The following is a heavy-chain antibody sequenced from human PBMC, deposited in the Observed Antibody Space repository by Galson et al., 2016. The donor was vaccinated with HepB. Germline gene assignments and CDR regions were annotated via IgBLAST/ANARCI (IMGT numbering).Heavy chain of an antibody. J-gene: IGHJ6*02. CDR1: GYRFNNHW. CDR2: IHPGDSET. V-gene: IGHV5-51*01. CDR3: ARHLLAVTGFGYYYGMDG. Sequence: QSGAEVKKPGESLKISCKGSGYRFNNHWIGWVRQMPGKGLEWMGIIHPGDSETRYSPSFQGQGTISADKSISTAYLQWNSLKASDSAIYYCARHLLAVTGFGYYYGMDGWGPGTTGTVSS. D-gene: IGHD6-19*01.